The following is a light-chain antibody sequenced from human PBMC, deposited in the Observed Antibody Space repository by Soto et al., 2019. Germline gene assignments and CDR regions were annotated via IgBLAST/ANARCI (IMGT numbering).Light chain of an antibody. Sequence: DIQMTQSPSSLSASVGDSLTSTLRASQSISSSLNWYQQKPGKAPRLLIYAASTLQSGVPSGFSGSGSGTDFALTISSLQPENFATYYCQQTFTTPHTFGQGTKVDIK. V-gene: IGKV1-39*01. CDR3: QQTFTTPHT. CDR2: AAS. CDR1: QSISSS. J-gene: IGKJ2*01.